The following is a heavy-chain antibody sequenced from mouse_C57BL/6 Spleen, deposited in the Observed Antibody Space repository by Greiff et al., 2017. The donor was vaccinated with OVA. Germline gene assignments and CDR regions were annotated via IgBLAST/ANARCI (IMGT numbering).Heavy chain of an antibody. CDR3: ARSSITTEVDY. CDR1: GYTFTSYT. V-gene: IGHV1-4*01. Sequence: VKLMESGAELARPGASVKMSCKASGYTFTSYTMHWVKQRPGQGLEWIGYINPSSGYTKYNQKFKDKATLTADKSSSTAYMQLSSLTSEDSAVYYCARSSITTEVDYWGQGTTLTVSS. CDR2: INPSSGYT. D-gene: IGHD1-1*01. J-gene: IGHJ2*01.